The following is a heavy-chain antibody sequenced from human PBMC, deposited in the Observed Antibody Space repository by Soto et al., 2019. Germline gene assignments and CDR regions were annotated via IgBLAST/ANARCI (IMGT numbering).Heavy chain of an antibody. CDR1: GGSVSSGSNY. CDR3: AGSIGRAADGNSGGMDV. J-gene: IGHJ6*02. Sequence: QVHLRESAPGLVQASQTLSLVCTVAGGSVSSGSNYWSWIRQRPQGGLEWLGYISYSGTTYYNPSLKSRVTISEDTSKNQLSLNLKSVTAADTAVYYCAGSIGRAADGNSGGMDVWGQGTTVT. D-gene: IGHD6-13*01. V-gene: IGHV4-31*03. CDR2: ISYSGTT.